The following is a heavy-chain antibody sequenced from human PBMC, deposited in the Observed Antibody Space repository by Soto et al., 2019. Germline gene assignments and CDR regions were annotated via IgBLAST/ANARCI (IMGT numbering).Heavy chain of an antibody. CDR3: AKCATGREFRWFDP. CDR2: ISNTGDNT. Sequence: EVQLLESGGGLVQPGGSLRLSCAASGFTFSSYAMTWVRQAPGKGLEWVSTISNTGDNTYYADSVKGRFTISRDNSENTLYLQMNRLRAEDTALYYCAKCATGREFRWFDPWGQGTLVTVSS. CDR1: GFTFSSYA. D-gene: IGHD3-10*01. J-gene: IGHJ5*02. V-gene: IGHV3-23*01.